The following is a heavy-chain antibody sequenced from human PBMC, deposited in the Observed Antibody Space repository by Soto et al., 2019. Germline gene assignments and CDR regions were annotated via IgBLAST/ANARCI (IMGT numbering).Heavy chain of an antibody. V-gene: IGHV4-31*03. J-gene: IGHJ6*04. CDR2: IYYSGST. D-gene: IGHD3-3*01. CDR3: ARESSRTYYDFWSGLPPV. Sequence: SETLSLTCTVSGGSISSGGYYWSWIRQHPGKGLEWIGYIYYSGSTYYNPSLESRVTISVDTSKNQFSLKLSSVTAADTAVYYCARESSRTYYDFWSGLPPVWGKGTTVTVSS. CDR1: GGSISSGGYY.